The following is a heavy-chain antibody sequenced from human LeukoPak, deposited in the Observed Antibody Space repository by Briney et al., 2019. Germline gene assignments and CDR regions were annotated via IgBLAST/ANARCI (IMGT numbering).Heavy chain of an antibody. CDR2: IYHSGST. J-gene: IGHJ5*02. Sequence: PSETPSLTCAVSGGSISSGGYSWSWIRQPPGKGLEWIGYIYHSGSTYYNPSLKSRVTISVDRSKNQFSLKLSSVTAADTAVYYCARAEPAASVWFDPWGQGTLVTVSS. D-gene: IGHD2-2*01. CDR3: ARAEPAASVWFDP. CDR1: GGSISSGGYS. V-gene: IGHV4-30-2*01.